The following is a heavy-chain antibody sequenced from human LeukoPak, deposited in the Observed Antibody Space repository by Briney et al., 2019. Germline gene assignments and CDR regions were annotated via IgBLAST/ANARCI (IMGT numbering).Heavy chain of an antibody. D-gene: IGHD5-24*01. CDR1: GDSISSDTYY. J-gene: IGHJ3*02. CDR2: IYASGNS. CDR3: ARDPPEKNAFDI. Sequence: PSQTLSLTCTVSGDSISSDTYYWSWIRQPAGKGLEWIGRIYASGNSNYNASLKSRVTISVDTSKNQFSLKLSSVTAADTAVYYCARDPPEKNAFDIWGQGTMVTVSS. V-gene: IGHV4-61*02.